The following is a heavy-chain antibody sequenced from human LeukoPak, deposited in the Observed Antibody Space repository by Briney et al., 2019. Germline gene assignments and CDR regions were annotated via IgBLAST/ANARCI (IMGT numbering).Heavy chain of an antibody. J-gene: IGHJ4*02. Sequence: PGGSLRLSCGGSGFIFHNSWLDWVRQAPGKGLEWVGSIKSNPAGGATDFPETVKGRFSISRDDSENTLFLQMNRLKTEDTAVYYCTTVYHSVAYCGQGTLGTVSS. CDR3: TTVYHSVAY. CDR1: GFIFHNSW. D-gene: IGHD1-14*01. V-gene: IGHV3-15*01. CDR2: IKSNPAGGAT.